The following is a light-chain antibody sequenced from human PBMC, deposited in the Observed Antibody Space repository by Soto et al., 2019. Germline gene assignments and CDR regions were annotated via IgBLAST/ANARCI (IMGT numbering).Light chain of an antibody. Sequence: EIVMTQSPATLSVSPGERATLSCRASQSVSSNLAWYQQKPGQAPRLLIYGASTRATGIPARFSGSGSGTEFTLTISSLQSEDFAVYYCQQYNNWPRGTLGQGTKVELK. J-gene: IGKJ1*01. CDR2: GAS. CDR1: QSVSSN. V-gene: IGKV3-15*01. CDR3: QQYNNWPRGT.